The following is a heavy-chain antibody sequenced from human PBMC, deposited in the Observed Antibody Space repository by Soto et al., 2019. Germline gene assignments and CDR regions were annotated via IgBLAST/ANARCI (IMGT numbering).Heavy chain of an antibody. D-gene: IGHD3-16*01. Sequence: TSETLSLTCPVPGRSITIGGSYCSCIRQHPGKGLEWIGYIYYSGSTYYNPSLKSRVTILVDTSKNQFSLKLSSVTAADTAVYCCARATTKLRTYAFDIWGQGTMVT. V-gene: IGHV4-31*03. CDR1: GRSITIGGSY. CDR3: ARATTKLRTYAFDI. J-gene: IGHJ3*02. CDR2: IYYSGST.